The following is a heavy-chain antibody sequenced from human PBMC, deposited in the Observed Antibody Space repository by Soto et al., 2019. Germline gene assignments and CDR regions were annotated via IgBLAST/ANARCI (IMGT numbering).Heavy chain of an antibody. Sequence: EVQLLESGGDLVQPGGSLRLSCTASEFSFSTYALSWVRQAPGKGLEWVSGLSASGGITYYADSVKGRFTVSRDNSRNTLYLQMNSLRADDTAVYYCAKVSLAGSGCSRVRQPFDYWGQGTLVSVSS. CDR2: LSASGGIT. V-gene: IGHV3-23*01. CDR1: EFSFSTYA. CDR3: AKVSLAGSGCSRVRQPFDY. J-gene: IGHJ4*02. D-gene: IGHD3-22*01.